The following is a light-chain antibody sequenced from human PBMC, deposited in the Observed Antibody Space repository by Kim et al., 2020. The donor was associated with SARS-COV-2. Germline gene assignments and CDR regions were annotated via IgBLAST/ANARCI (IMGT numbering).Light chain of an antibody. CDR2: AAS. CDR1: QSISSY. V-gene: IGKV1-5*01. J-gene: IGKJ2*01. CDR3: QQYNSYPYT. Sequence: SASVGDRVTITCRASQSISSYLNWYQQKPGKAPKLLIYAASSLQSGVPSRFSGSGSGTEFTLTISSLQPDDFATYYCQQYNSYPYTFGQGTKLEIK.